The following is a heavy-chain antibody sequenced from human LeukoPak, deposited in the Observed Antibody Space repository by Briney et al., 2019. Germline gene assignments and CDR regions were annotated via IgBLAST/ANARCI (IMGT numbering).Heavy chain of an antibody. CDR2: IIPIFGTA. CDR3: ASHYDSSGYYWA. D-gene: IGHD3-22*01. Sequence: SVKVSCKASGGTFSSYAISWVRQAPGQGLEWMGGIIPIFGTANYAQKFQGRVTITTDGSTSTAYMELSSLRSEDTAVYYCASHYDSSGYYWAWGQGTLVTVSS. CDR1: GGTFSSYA. V-gene: IGHV1-69*05. J-gene: IGHJ5*02.